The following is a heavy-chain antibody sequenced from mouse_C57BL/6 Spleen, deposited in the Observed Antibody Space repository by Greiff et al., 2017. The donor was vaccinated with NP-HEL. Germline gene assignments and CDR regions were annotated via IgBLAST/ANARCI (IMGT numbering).Heavy chain of an antibody. V-gene: IGHV5-6*01. CDR3: ARHENYYGSSYVDFDY. D-gene: IGHD1-1*01. Sequence: EVNLVESGGDLVKPGGSLKLSCAASGFTFSSYGMSWVRQTPDKRLEWVATISSGGSYTYYPDSVKGRFTISRDNAKNTLYLQMSSLKSEDTAMYYCARHENYYGSSYVDFDYWGQGTTLTVSS. CDR1: GFTFSSYG. J-gene: IGHJ2*01. CDR2: ISSGGSYT.